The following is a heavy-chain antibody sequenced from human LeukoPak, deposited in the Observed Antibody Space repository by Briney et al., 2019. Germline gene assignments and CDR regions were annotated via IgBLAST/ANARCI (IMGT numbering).Heavy chain of an antibody. Sequence: GGSLRLSCAASGFTFSSYSMNWVRQPPGKGLEWVSSISSSSSYIYYADSVKGRFTSSRDNAKNSLYLQMNSLRAEDTAVYYCASPKPDYGDYVHAFDIWGQGTMVTVSS. J-gene: IGHJ3*02. V-gene: IGHV3-21*01. CDR2: ISSSSSYI. CDR3: ASPKPDYGDYVHAFDI. CDR1: GFTFSSYS. D-gene: IGHD4-17*01.